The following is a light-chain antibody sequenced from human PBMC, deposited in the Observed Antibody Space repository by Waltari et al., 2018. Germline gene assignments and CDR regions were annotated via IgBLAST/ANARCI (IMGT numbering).Light chain of an antibody. CDR3: ATWDGRVNGVL. CDR1: NYNIGSGP. J-gene: IGLJ2*01. Sequence: QSVLTQAPSVSGTPGQRVTISCSGTNYNIGSGPVTWYQQVPGMSPKLLIYSIDQRPSGVPDRFSGSKSGTSASLAISGLQSEDEADYYCATWDGRVNGVLFGGGTKVTVL. V-gene: IGLV1-44*01. CDR2: SID.